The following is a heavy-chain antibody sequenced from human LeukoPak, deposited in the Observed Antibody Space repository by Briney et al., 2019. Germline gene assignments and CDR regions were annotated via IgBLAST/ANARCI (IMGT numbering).Heavy chain of an antibody. V-gene: IGHV3-23*01. D-gene: IGHD6-19*01. Sequence: PGRSLRLSCAASGFTFSSYGMHWVRQAPAKGLEWVSTIGGGGPTTDYADSVKDRFTISRDNSKNTLYLQMNSLRAEDTAVYFCARGFLGGTDQYFDSWGQGTLVTVSS. CDR1: GFTFSSYG. J-gene: IGHJ4*02. CDR2: IGGGGPTT. CDR3: ARGFLGGTDQYFDS.